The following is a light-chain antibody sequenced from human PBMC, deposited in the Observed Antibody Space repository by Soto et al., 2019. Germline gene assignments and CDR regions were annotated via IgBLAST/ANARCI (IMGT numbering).Light chain of an antibody. J-gene: IGKJ2*01. Sequence: DLQMTQSPSSLSASVGDRVTITCRASQSISSYLNWYQQKPGKAPKLLIYAASSLQSGVPSRFSGSGSGTDFTLTISSLQPADFATYYCHQSYSTLMYTFGQGTKLEIK. CDR2: AAS. CDR1: QSISSY. V-gene: IGKV1-39*01. CDR3: HQSYSTLMYT.